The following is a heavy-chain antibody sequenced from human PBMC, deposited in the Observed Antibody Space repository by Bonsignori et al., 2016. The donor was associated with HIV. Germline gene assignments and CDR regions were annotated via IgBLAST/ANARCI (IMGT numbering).Heavy chain of an antibody. V-gene: IGHV3-49*02. D-gene: IGHD2-21*01. CDR3: TRDRAYCGGDCYIHYYYYYMDV. CDR2: IRSKDDGGTT. J-gene: IGHJ6*03. Sequence: WIRQPPGKGLEWVGFIRSKDDGGTTEYAASARGRFTISRDDSKSTAYLQMNSLKTEDTAVYYCTRDRAYCGGDCYIHYYYYYMDVWGKGTTVTVSS.